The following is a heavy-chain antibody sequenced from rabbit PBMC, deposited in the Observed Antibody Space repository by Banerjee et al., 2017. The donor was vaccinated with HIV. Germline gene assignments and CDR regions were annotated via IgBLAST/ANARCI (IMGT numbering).Heavy chain of an antibody. J-gene: IGHJ4*01. Sequence: QEQLVESGGGLVQPEGSLTLTCKASGFDLSDYYYMCWVRQAPGKGLELIGCIYTSSGNTYYATWVNGRFTISKTSSTTVTLQMTSLTVADTATYFCARDFDFWGPGTLVTVS. CDR3: ARDFDF. V-gene: IGHV1S45*01. CDR1: GFDLSDYYY. CDR2: IYTSSGNT.